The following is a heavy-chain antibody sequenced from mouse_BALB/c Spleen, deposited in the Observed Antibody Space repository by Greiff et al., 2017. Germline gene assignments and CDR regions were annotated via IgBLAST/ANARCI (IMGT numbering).Heavy chain of an antibody. CDR2: ISSGGSYT. J-gene: IGHJ3*01. CDR3: ARDDGNYEGFAY. Sequence: VQLKESGGGLVKPGGSLKLSCAASGFTFSSYAMSWVRQSPEKRLEWVAEISSGGSYTYYPDTVTGRFTISRDNAKNTLYLEMSSLRSEDTAMYYCARDDGNYEGFAYWGQGTLVTVSA. D-gene: IGHD2-1*01. CDR1: GFTFSSYA. V-gene: IGHV5-9-4*01.